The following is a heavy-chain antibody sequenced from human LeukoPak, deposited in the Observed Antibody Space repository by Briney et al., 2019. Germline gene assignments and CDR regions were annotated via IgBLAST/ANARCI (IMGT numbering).Heavy chain of an antibody. CDR1: GSPISSSSYY. Sequence: SETLSLTCTVSGSPISSSSYYWGWIRQPPGKGLEWIGSIYYSGSTYYNPSLKSRVTISVDTSKNQFSLKLSSVTAADTAVYYCARDGSGSGSYFQPYWGQGTLVTVSS. J-gene: IGHJ4*02. V-gene: IGHV4-39*02. D-gene: IGHD3-10*01. CDR2: IYYSGST. CDR3: ARDGSGSGSYFQPY.